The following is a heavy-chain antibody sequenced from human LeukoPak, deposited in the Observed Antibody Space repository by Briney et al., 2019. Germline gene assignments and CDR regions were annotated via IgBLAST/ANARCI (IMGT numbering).Heavy chain of an antibody. CDR2: ISGSGGST. Sequence: GGSLSLSCAASGFTFRSYAMSWVRQAPGKGLEWVSAISGSGGSTYYADSVKGRFTISRDNSKNTLYLQMNSLRAEDTAVYYCAKDSGSYGDAFDIWGQGTMVTVSS. J-gene: IGHJ3*02. CDR1: GFTFRSYA. V-gene: IGHV3-23*01. D-gene: IGHD1-26*01. CDR3: AKDSGSYGDAFDI.